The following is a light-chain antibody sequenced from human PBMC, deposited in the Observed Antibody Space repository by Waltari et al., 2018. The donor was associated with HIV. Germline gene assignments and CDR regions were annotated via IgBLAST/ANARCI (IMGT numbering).Light chain of an antibody. V-gene: IGLV1-47*01. CDR1: SSNIGSKY. CDR3: AAWDDSLL. J-gene: IGLJ2*01. Sequence: QSVLTQPPSASGTPGQRVTISCSGSSSNIGSKYVYWYPQLPGTAPKLLIYRNNQRPSGVPDRFSGSKSGTSASLVISGVRSEDEADYYCAAWDDSLLFGGGTKLTVL. CDR2: RNN.